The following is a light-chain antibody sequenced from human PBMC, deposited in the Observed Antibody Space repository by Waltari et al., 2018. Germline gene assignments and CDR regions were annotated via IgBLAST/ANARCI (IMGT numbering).Light chain of an antibody. V-gene: IGLV2-14*01. Sequence: QSALTQPASVSGSPGQSITISCTGTSSDVGGYNYVSWYQQHPGKAPKLMIYEVSNRPSGVSKRVSGSKSGNTAALTISGLQAEDEADYYCSSYTSSSTPVVVGGGTKLTVL. J-gene: IGLJ2*01. CDR3: SSYTSSSTPVV. CDR2: EVS. CDR1: SSDVGGYNY.